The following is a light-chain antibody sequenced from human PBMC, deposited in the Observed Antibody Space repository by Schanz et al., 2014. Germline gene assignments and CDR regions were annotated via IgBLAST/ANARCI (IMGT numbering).Light chain of an antibody. CDR1: ESVSGY. J-gene: IGKJ5*01. V-gene: IGKV3-20*01. CDR2: GAS. CDR3: QQYGRSPII. Sequence: EIVLTQSPATLSLSPGERATLTCRASESVSGYLAWYQQKPGQAPRLLIYGASIRATGIPDRFSGSGSGTDFTLIISRLEPDDFAVYYCQQYGRSPIIFGQGTRLEIK.